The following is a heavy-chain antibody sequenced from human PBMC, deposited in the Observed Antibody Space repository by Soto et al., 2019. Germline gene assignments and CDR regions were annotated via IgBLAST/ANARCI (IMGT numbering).Heavy chain of an antibody. CDR2: ISAHNGDT. D-gene: IGHD2-15*01. CDR3: ARETCSGGSCFLSEY. Sequence: ASVKVSCKASGYIFVTYDISWVRQAPGQGLEWMGWISAHNGDTKYAPKFQDRITMTTDTSTSTVYMDLRSLRSDDTAVYFCARETCSGGSCFLSEYWGQGTLVTVSS. J-gene: IGHJ4*02. V-gene: IGHV1-18*01. CDR1: GYIFVTYD.